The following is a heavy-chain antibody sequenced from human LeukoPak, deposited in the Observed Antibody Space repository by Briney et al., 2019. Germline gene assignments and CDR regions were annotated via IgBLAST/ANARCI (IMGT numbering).Heavy chain of an antibody. D-gene: IGHD3-22*01. CDR2: IFSRGNT. CDR3: ARVGDTSSYYYFLDF. J-gene: IGHJ4*02. Sequence: PSEILSLTCTVSGGSMHNYYWSWIRQPPGKGLEWIGFIFSRGNTNYNPSLQSRVTMSVDTSKSQFSLKLSSVTAADTAVYYCARVGDTSSYYYFLDFWGQGTLVTVSS. V-gene: IGHV4-4*08. CDR1: GGSMHNYY.